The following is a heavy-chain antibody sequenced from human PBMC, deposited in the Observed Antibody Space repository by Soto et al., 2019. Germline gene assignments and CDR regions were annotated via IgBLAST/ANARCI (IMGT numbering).Heavy chain of an antibody. J-gene: IGHJ6*02. Sequence: QVQLVESGGGVVQPGRSLRLSCAASGFTFSSYGMHWVRQAPGKGLEWVAVISYDGSNKYYADSVTGRFTISRDNSKNTLYLQMDSLRAEDTAVYYCAKQGVHYGMDVWGQGTTVTVSS. CDR1: GFTFSSYG. CDR3: AKQGVHYGMDV. V-gene: IGHV3-30*18. D-gene: IGHD3-10*01. CDR2: ISYDGSNK.